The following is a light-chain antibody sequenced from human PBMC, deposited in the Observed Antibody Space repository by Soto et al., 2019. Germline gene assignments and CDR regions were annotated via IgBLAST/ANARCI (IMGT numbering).Light chain of an antibody. J-gene: IGLJ2*01. CDR1: SSNIGSNT. V-gene: IGLV1-44*01. CDR2: SNN. CDR3: AAWDDSLNGVV. Sequence: QAVVTQPPSASGTPGQGVTISCSGSSSNIGSNTVNWYRQLPGTAPKLLLYSNNQRPSGVPDRFSGSKSGTSASLAISGLQSEDEADYYCAAWDDSLNGVVFGGGTKVTVL.